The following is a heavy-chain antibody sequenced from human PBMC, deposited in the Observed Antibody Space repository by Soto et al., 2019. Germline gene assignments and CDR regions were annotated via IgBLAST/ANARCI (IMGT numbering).Heavy chain of an antibody. J-gene: IGHJ6*03. V-gene: IGHV4-34*01. CDR2: INHSGST. D-gene: IGHD2-21*01. CDR1: GGSFIGYY. CDR3: AREKPIVNYSYYYMDV. Sequence: SETLSLTCAVYGGSFIGYYWSWIRQPPGKGLEWIGEINHSGSTNYNPSLKSRVTISVDTSKNQFSLKLSSVTAADTAVYYCAREKPIVNYSYYYMDVWGKGTTVTVSS.